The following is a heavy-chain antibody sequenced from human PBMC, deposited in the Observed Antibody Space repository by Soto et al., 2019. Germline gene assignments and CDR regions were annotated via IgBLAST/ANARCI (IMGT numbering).Heavy chain of an antibody. Sequence: PSETLSLTCAVSGASIDNNGYSWTWIRQHPGKGLEWIGTNNNRGDTYYNPSLKSRLTISLDTPKNHFSLRLNAVTAADTAIYYCARGGSGWKALNWFDPWGQGTMVTVSS. CDR3: ARGGSGWKALNWFDP. J-gene: IGHJ5*02. CDR2: NNNRGDT. V-gene: IGHV4-31*11. CDR1: GASIDNNGYS. D-gene: IGHD6-19*01.